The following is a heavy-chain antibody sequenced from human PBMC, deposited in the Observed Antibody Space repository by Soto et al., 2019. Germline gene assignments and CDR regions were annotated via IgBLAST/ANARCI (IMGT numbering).Heavy chain of an antibody. CDR2: INHSGST. CDR1: GGSFSGYY. V-gene: IGHV4-34*01. J-gene: IGHJ4*02. D-gene: IGHD6-13*01. Sequence: KASETLSLTCAVYGGSFSGYYWSWIRQPPGKGLEWIGEINHSGSTNYNPSLKSRVTISVDTSKNQFSLKLSSVTAADTAVYYCASSPHDPPGAAAGFGYWGQGTLVTVSS. CDR3: ASSPHDPPGAAAGFGY.